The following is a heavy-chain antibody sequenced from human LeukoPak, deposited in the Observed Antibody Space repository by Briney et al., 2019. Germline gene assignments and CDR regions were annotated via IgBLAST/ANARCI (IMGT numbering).Heavy chain of an antibody. Sequence: GGSLRLSCAASGLTFSSHWMHWVRQAPGKGLVWVSRITNDGSSTTYADSVKGRFTISRDNAKNMLYLQVNSLRAEDTAVYYCARRARITMVRGINAFDIWGQGTMVTVSS. J-gene: IGHJ3*02. CDR2: ITNDGSST. CDR3: ARRARITMVRGINAFDI. V-gene: IGHV3-74*01. D-gene: IGHD3-10*01. CDR1: GLTFSSHW.